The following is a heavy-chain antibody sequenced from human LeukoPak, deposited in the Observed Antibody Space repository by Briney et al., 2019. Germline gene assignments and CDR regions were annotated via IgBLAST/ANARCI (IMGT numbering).Heavy chain of an antibody. CDR3: ARDVTVNKVTPPFDH. Sequence: PGGSLRLSCEASGFTFSNYRMHWVRQAPGKGLEWISYINLDPNTIYYADSVKGRFTISRDNAKQSLYLQMNSLRVEDTAIYYCARDVTVNKVTPPFDHWGQGTLVTVAS. CDR2: INLDPNTI. V-gene: IGHV3-48*04. J-gene: IGHJ4*02. CDR1: GFTFSNYR. D-gene: IGHD1/OR15-1a*01.